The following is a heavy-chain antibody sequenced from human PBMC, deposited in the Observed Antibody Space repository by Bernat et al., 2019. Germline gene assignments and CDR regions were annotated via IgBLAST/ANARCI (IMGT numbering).Heavy chain of an antibody. CDR2: INTGNGAT. CDR3: VRGRWLSHKTDYYLDY. Sequence: QVQLVQSGAEVKKPGASVKVPCRASGFSFSDSSIHWVRQAPGQRLEWMGWINTGNGATKYSQTFQGRVTITRDASASTVYMDLSSLRSEDTAVYFCVRGRWLSHKTDYYLDYWGLGTLVTVSS. J-gene: IGHJ4*02. CDR1: GFSFSDSS. V-gene: IGHV1-3*04. D-gene: IGHD3-10*01.